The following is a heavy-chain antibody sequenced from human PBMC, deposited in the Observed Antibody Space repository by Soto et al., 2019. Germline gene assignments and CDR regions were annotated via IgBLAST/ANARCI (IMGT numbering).Heavy chain of an antibody. V-gene: IGHV1-2*02. Sequence: QVQLVQSGAEAKKPGASVKVSCKASGYTFTGYYLHWIRQAPGQGLEWMGWMRPNSGGANYAQKFQGRVSMTRDTSISTFYMELSRLRSDDTAVYYCARDPHEGVYDYWGQGTLVTVSS. CDR3: ARDPHEGVYDY. D-gene: IGHD3-16*01. CDR1: GYTFTGYY. CDR2: MRPNSGGA. J-gene: IGHJ4*02.